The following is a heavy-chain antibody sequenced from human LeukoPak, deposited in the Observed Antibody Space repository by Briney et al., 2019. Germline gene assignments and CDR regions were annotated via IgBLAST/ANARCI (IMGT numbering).Heavy chain of an antibody. D-gene: IGHD1-26*01. CDR2: IYSGGST. CDR1: GFTVSSNY. V-gene: IGHV3-66*01. Sequence: GGSLRLSCAASGFTVSSNYMSWVRQAPGKGLEWVSVIYSGGSTYYADSVKGRFTISRDNSKNTLYLQLNSLRVEDTAVYYCAKNRGAGSHYYYHMNVWGKGTTVTVSS. J-gene: IGHJ6*03. CDR3: AKNRGAGSHYYYHMNV.